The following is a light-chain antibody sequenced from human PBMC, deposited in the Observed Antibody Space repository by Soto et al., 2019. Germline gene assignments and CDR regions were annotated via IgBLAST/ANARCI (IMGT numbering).Light chain of an antibody. V-gene: IGKV3-20*01. CDR1: QSVTVNS. Sequence: EILLTQSPSTLSLSPGEGVTLSCRASQSVTVNSLAWYQQKPGQAPRLLIYAASTRAAAVPDRFTGSGSGTDFALTIRRLEPEDFGVYYCQQYGDSPLTSGPGTKVDIK. CDR3: QQYGDSPLT. CDR2: AAS. J-gene: IGKJ3*01.